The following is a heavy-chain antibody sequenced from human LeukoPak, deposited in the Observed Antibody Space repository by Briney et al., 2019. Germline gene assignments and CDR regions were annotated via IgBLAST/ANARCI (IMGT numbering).Heavy chain of an antibody. Sequence: GESLEISCKDSPYYFINFWIGWVRQMPGKGLEWMGIIYPADSDTRYNPSFQGHVTISADRSASTAYLQWHSLKASDTAIYYCARGINDEYFQSWGQGTLVTVSS. V-gene: IGHV5-51*01. CDR1: PYYFINFW. J-gene: IGHJ1*01. D-gene: IGHD2/OR15-2a*01. CDR2: IYPADSDT. CDR3: ARGINDEYFQS.